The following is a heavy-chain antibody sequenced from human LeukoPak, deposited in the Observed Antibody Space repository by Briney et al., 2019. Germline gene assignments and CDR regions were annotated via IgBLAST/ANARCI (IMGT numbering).Heavy chain of an antibody. Sequence: GGSLRLSCVASGFTFSSYGMNWVRQAPGKGLEWVSAITGSGDSTEFADSVKGRFTISRDNAKNSLYLQMNSLRAEDTAVYYCARSRKLLWFGELGDYWGQGTLVTVSS. CDR1: GFTFSSYG. CDR2: ITGSGDST. CDR3: ARSRKLLWFGELGDY. V-gene: IGHV3-21*01. D-gene: IGHD3-10*01. J-gene: IGHJ4*02.